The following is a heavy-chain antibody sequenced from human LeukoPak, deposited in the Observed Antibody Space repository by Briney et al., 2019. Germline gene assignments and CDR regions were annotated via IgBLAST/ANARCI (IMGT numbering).Heavy chain of an antibody. D-gene: IGHD1-14*01. CDR2: IKQDGSDK. V-gene: IGHV3-7*01. CDR1: GFTFTKYW. Sequence: GDSLRLSCAASGFTFTKYWMTWVRQAPGKGLEWVGNIKQDGSDKTYMDSVKGRFTISRDNTKNSVYLQMSSLRAEDTAVYYCAREVWGPEYWGQGTLVTVSS. J-gene: IGHJ4*02. CDR3: AREVWGPEY.